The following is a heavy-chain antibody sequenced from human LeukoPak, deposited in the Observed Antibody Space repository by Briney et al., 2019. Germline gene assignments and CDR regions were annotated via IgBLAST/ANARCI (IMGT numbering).Heavy chain of an antibody. J-gene: IGHJ4*02. V-gene: IGHV3-7*01. CDR2: INQDGSEK. Sequence: GGSLRLSCAASGFNFNGKWMTWVRQAPGKGLEWVANINQDGSEKYYVDSVKGRFTISRDNAKNALYLEMSGLRAEDTAVYYCADPPSDYWGQGTLVAVSS. CDR3: ADPPSDY. CDR1: GFNFNGKW.